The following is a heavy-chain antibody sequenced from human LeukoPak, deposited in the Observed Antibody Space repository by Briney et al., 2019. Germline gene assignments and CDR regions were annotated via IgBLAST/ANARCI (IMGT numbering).Heavy chain of an antibody. J-gene: IGHJ5*02. D-gene: IGHD6-19*01. CDR3: ARDQWLVHWFDH. V-gene: IGHV4-34*01. CDR2: INHSGST. CDR1: GGSFSGYY. Sequence: SETLSLTCAVYGGSFSGYYWSWIRQPPGKGLEWIGEINHSGSTNYNPSLKSRVTISVDTSKNQFTLKLSSVTAADTAVYYCARDQWLVHWFDHWGQGTLVTVSS.